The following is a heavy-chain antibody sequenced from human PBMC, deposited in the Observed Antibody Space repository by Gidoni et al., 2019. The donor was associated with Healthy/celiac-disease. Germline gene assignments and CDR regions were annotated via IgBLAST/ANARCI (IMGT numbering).Heavy chain of an antibody. J-gene: IGHJ6*02. V-gene: IGHV1-69*01. Sequence: QVQLVQSGAEVKKPGSSVTVSCQASGGPFSSYAISWVRQAPGQGLEWMGGIIPIFGTANYAQKFQGRVTITADESTSTAYMELSSLRSEDTAVYYCARDASGVLGWGQGTTVTVSS. D-gene: IGHD3-10*01. CDR1: GGPFSSYA. CDR2: IIPIFGTA. CDR3: ARDASGVLG.